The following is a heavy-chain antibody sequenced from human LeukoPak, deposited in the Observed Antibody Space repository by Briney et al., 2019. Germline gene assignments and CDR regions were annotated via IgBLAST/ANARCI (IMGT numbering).Heavy chain of an antibody. D-gene: IGHD2-15*01. CDR3: ARDLRSGFDY. Sequence: SETLSLTCTVSGGSISSGGYYWSWIRQHPGTGLEWIGYIYYSGSTYYNPSLKSRVTISVDTSKNQFSLKLSSVTAADTAVYYCARDLRSGFDYWGQGTLVTVSS. J-gene: IGHJ4*02. V-gene: IGHV4-31*03. CDR2: IYYSGST. CDR1: GGSISSGGYY.